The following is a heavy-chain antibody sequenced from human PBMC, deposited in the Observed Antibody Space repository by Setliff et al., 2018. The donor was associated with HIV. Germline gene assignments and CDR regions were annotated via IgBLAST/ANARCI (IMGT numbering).Heavy chain of an antibody. CDR2: INSDGTVT. CDR3: ARDRRASQYYLDY. Sequence: GGSLRLSCAASGFTFGSYWMHWVRQVPGKGLEWVSSINSDGTVTLYADSVKGRFTISRDNAKNTLYLQLNSLRAEDTAVYYCARDRRASQYYLDYWGQGTLVTV. V-gene: IGHV3-74*01. J-gene: IGHJ4*02. D-gene: IGHD3-16*01. CDR1: GFTFGSYW.